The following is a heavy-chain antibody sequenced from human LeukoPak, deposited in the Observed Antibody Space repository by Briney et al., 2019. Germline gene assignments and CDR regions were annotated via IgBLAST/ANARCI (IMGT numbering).Heavy chain of an antibody. J-gene: IGHJ4*02. D-gene: IGHD2-2*01. CDR2: INHSGST. V-gene: IGHV4-34*01. CDR3: ARFCSSTSCYYNY. CDR1: GGSFSGYY. Sequence: SETLSLTCAVYGGSFSGYYWSWIRQPPGKGLEWIGEINHSGSTHYNPPLKSRVTISVDTSKNPFSLNLSSVTAADTAVYYCARFCSSTSCYYNYWGQGTLVTVSS.